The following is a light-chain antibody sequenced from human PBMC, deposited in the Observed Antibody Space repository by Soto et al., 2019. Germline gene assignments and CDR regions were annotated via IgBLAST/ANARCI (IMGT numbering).Light chain of an antibody. CDR2: DAS. CDR3: QQRSKWPPEVT. V-gene: IGKV3-11*01. Sequence: EIVLTQSPATLSLSPGERATLSCRASQSVSSYLAWYQQKPGQAPRLLIYDASNRATGISARCSGSGSGTDFTLTISSLEPEDFAVYYCQQRSKWPPEVTFGQGTRLEIK. J-gene: IGKJ5*01. CDR1: QSVSSY.